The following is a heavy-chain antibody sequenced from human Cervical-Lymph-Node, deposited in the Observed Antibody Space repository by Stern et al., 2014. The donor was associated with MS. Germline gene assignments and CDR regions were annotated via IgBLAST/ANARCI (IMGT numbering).Heavy chain of an antibody. CDR3: ARIGGSYLNWFDP. D-gene: IGHD1-26*01. CDR1: GFSLSNARMG. J-gene: IGHJ5*02. V-gene: IGHV2-26*01. Sequence: QVTLKESGPVLVKPTETLTLTCTVSGFSLSNARMGVSWIRQPPGTALEWLAHIFSNDEKSYSTSLKSRLTISKDTSKSQVVLTMTNMDPVDTATYYCARIGGSYLNWFDPWGQGTLVTVSS. CDR2: IFSNDEK.